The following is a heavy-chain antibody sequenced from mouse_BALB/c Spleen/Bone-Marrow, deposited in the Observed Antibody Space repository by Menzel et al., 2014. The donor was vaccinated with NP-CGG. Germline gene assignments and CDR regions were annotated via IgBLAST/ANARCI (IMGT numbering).Heavy chain of an antibody. D-gene: IGHD2-4*01. CDR2: ISSGSRTI. CDR3: ARNYDFWFGY. Sequence: EVQVVESGGGLVQPGGSRKLSCAASGFTFSSFGMHWVRQAPEKGLEWVAYISSGSRTIYYADTVKGRFTISRDNPKNTLFLQMTSLRSEDTATYYCARNYDFWFGYWGQGTLVTVSA. V-gene: IGHV5-17*02. CDR1: GFTFSSFG. J-gene: IGHJ3*01.